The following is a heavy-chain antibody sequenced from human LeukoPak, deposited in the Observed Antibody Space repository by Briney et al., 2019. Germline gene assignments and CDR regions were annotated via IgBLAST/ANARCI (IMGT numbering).Heavy chain of an antibody. D-gene: IGHD2-2*01. V-gene: IGHV4-39*01. J-gene: IGHJ5*02. CDR2: VYYTGST. CDR3: ARHAVPAALLRFDP. CDR1: GDSIRDKNFY. Sequence: KSSETLSLTCSVSGDSIRDKNFYWGWIRQPPGKGLEWIGSVYYTGSTFYKPSLRFRVTISVDTSKNQFSLTLNSVTAADTAVYYCARHAVPAALLRFDPWGQGTQVIVSS.